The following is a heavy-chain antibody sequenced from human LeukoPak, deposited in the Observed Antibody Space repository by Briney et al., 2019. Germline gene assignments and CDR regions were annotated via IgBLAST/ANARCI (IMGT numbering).Heavy chain of an antibody. CDR3: ARDRGSYSSSAPFDY. CDR2: IIPIFGTA. J-gene: IGHJ4*02. V-gene: IGHV1-69*05. D-gene: IGHD6-13*01. CDR1: GGTFSSYA. Sequence: SVKVSCKASGGTFSSYAISWVRQAPGQGLEWMGRIIPIFGTANYAQKFQGRVTITTDESTSTAYMELSSLRSEDTAVYYCARDRGSYSSSAPFDYWGQGTLVTVSS.